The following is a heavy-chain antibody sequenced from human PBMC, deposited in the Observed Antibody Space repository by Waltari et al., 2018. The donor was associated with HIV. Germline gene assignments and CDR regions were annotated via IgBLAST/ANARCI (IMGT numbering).Heavy chain of an antibody. CDR2: ISSSSSYI. J-gene: IGHJ6*02. CDR3: ARVTNDYGDYEVYGMDV. V-gene: IGHV3-21*01. CDR1: GFTFSSYS. Sequence: EVQLVESGGGLVKPGGSLRLSCAASGFTFSSYSMNWVRQAPGKGLEWVSSISSSSSYIYYADSVKGRFTISRDNAKNSLYLQMNSLRAEDTAVYYCARVTNDYGDYEVYGMDVWGQGTTVTVSS. D-gene: IGHD4-17*01.